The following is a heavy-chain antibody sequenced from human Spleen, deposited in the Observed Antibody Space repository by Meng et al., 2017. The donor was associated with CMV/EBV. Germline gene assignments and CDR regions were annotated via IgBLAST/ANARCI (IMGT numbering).Heavy chain of an antibody. V-gene: IGHV4-34*01. D-gene: IGHD3-3*01. Sequence: SETLSLTSAVRGRSFTGYYWSWIRQPPGKGLEWIGDLSYSGSVYYNPSLRSRLTISLVTSRVHFSLTLNSVTAADTAVYYCARGDNPNFCSGNFLFDPWGQGTLVTVSS. J-gene: IGHJ5*02. CDR1: GRSFTGYY. CDR3: ARGDNPNFCSGNFLFDP. CDR2: LSYSGSV.